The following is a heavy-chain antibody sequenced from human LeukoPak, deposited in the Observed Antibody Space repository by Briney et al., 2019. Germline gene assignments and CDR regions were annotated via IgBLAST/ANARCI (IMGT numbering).Heavy chain of an antibody. V-gene: IGHV4-59*08. CDR1: GGSISSYY. D-gene: IGHD5-12*01. J-gene: IGHJ4*02. CDR2: IYYSGST. CDR3: ARGGNSGYDYLDY. Sequence: SETLSLTCTVSGGSISSYYWSWIRQPPGKGLEWIGYIYYSGSTNYNPSLKSRVTISVDTSKNQFSLKLSSVTAADTAVYYCARGGNSGYDYLDYWGQGTLVTVSS.